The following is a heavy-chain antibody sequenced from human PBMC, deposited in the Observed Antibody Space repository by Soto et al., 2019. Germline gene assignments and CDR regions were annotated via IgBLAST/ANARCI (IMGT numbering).Heavy chain of an antibody. Sequence: PSETLSLTCAVYGGSFSGYYWSWIRQPPGKGLEWIGEVNHSGSTNYNPSLKSRVTISVDTSKNQFSLKLSSVTAADTAMYYCATRSPAFDYWGQGTLVTVSS. V-gene: IGHV4-34*01. CDR2: VNHSGST. J-gene: IGHJ4*02. CDR1: GGSFSGYY. CDR3: ATRSPAFDY.